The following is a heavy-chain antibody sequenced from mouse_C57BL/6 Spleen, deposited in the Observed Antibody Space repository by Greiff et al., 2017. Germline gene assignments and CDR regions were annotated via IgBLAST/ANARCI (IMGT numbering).Heavy chain of an antibody. CDR1: GYTFTDYY. CDR3: ARAGPEEGYYYGTPFAY. D-gene: IGHD1-1*01. Sequence: VQLQQSGPELVKPGASVKISCKASGYTFTDYYMNWVKQSHGKSLEWIGDINPNNGGTSYNQKFKGKATLTVDKSSSTAYMELRSLTSEDSAVYYCARAGPEEGYYYGTPFAYWGQGTLVTVSA. CDR2: INPNNGGT. V-gene: IGHV1-26*01. J-gene: IGHJ3*01.